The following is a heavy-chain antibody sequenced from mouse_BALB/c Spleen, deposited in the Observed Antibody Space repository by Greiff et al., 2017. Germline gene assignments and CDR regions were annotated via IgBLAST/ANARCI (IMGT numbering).Heavy chain of an antibody. CDR2: IDPSDSYT. V-gene: IGHV1-69*02. CDR3: ARSGGSGNY. J-gene: IGHJ2*01. CDR1: GYTFTSYW. Sequence: QVQLQQPGAELVKPGASVKLSCKASGYTFTSYWMHWVKQRPGQGLEWIGEIDPSDSYTNYNQKFKGKATLTVDKSSSTAYMQLSSLTSEDSAVYYCARSGGSGNYWGQGTTLTVSS. D-gene: IGHD2-14*01.